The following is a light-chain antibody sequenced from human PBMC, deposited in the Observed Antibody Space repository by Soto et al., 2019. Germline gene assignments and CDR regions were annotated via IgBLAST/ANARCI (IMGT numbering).Light chain of an antibody. CDR2: DVD. Sequence: QSALTQPASVSGSPGQSITISCTGTSSDVGGYNFVPWYQQHPGKAPRLMIFDVDNRPSGVSTRFSGSKSGNTASLTISGLPADDEADYYCCSYSGSSTIVVFGGGTKLTVL. J-gene: IGLJ2*01. CDR3: CSYSGSSTIVV. CDR1: SSDVGGYNF. V-gene: IGLV2-14*03.